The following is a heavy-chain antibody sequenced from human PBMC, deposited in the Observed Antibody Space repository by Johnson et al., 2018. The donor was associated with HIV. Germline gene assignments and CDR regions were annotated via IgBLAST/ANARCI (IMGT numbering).Heavy chain of an antibody. V-gene: IGHV3-30*04. CDR1: GFTFSSYA. Sequence: QVQLVESGGGVVQPGRSLRLSCAASGFTFSSYAMHWVRQAPGKGLEWVAVISYDGSEKYYVDSVKGRFTISRDNAKNSLYLQMNRLRAEDTAVYYCARDGKVGATPRRAFDIWGQGTMVIVSS. CDR3: ARDGKVGATPRRAFDI. D-gene: IGHD1-26*01. CDR2: ISYDGSEK. J-gene: IGHJ3*02.